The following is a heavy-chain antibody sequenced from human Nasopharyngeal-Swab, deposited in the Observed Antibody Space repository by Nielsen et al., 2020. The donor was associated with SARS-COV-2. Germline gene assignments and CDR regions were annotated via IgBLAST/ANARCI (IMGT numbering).Heavy chain of an antibody. D-gene: IGHD5/OR15-5a*01. J-gene: IGHJ4*02. Sequence: SETLSLTCTVSGGAIDSLNSYWSWVRQPPGKGLEWIGYVSDTGTAYYNTSLRSRISLSIDATRNRFSLKVNFLTAADTAVYYCASIVSDYDSYYFKYWGQGALVTVSS. V-gene: IGHV4-30-4*01. CDR1: GGAIDSLNSY. CDR2: VSDTGTA. CDR3: ASIVSDYDSYYFKY.